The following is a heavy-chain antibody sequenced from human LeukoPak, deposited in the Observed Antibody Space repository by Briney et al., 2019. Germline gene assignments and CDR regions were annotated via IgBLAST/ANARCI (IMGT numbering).Heavy chain of an antibody. CDR1: GYSISSGYY. D-gene: IGHD3-9*01. Sequence: SQTLSLTCAVSGYSISSGYYWGWMRQPPGKGLEWIGYIYYSGSTNYNPSLKSRVTISVDTSKNQFSLKLSSVTAADTAVYYCARGTEYFDWFWFDPWGQGTLVTVSS. CDR3: ARGTEYFDWFWFDP. CDR2: IYYSGST. V-gene: IGHV4-61*01. J-gene: IGHJ5*02.